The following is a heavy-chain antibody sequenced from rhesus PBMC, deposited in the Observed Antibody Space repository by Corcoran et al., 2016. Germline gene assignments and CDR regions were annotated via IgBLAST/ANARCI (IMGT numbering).Heavy chain of an antibody. J-gene: IGHJ2*01. V-gene: IGHV4-147*01. Sequence: QVQLQESGPGLVKPSETLSLTCAVSGGSISSNYWSWIRQPPGKGLGWIGRISGSSEGANHNPSRKGRVTISTDTSKNQFSLKLSSVTAADTAVYYCARDQRQLPNWYFDLWGPGTPITISS. D-gene: IGHD6-25*01. CDR1: GGSISSNY. CDR2: ISGSSEGA. CDR3: ARDQRQLPNWYFDL.